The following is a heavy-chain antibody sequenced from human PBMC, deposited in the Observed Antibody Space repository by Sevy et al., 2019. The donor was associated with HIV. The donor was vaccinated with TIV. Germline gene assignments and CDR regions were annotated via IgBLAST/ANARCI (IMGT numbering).Heavy chain of an antibody. CDR1: GFTFSSYA. D-gene: IGHD2-2*01. CDR3: ARELTRAAAAKGGFDY. V-gene: IGHV3-30-3*01. J-gene: IGHJ4*02. CDR2: ISYDGSNK. Sequence: GGSLRLSCAASGFTFSSYAMHWVRQAPGKGLEWVAVISYDGSNKYYADSVKGRFTISRDNSKNTLYLQMNSLGAEDTAVYYCARELTRAAAAKGGFDYWGQGTLVTVSS.